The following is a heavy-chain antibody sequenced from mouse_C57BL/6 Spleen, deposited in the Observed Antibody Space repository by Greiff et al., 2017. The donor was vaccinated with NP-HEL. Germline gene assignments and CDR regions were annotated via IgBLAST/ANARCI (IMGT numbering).Heavy chain of an antibody. CDR1: GYTFTDYY. CDR2: INPNNGGT. CDR3: ARLGDDYEDYYAMDY. V-gene: IGHV1-26*01. J-gene: IGHJ4*01. D-gene: IGHD2-4*01. Sequence: EVKLQQSGPELVKPGASVKISCKASGYTFTDYYMNWVKQSHGKSLEWIGDINPNNGGTSYNQKFKGKATLTVDKSSSTAYMELRSLTSEDSAVYYCARLGDDYEDYYAMDYWGQGTSVTVSS.